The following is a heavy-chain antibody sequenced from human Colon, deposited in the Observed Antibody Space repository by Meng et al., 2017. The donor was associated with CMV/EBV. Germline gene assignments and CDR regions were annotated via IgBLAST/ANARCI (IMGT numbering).Heavy chain of an antibody. CDR1: GFTFSNYW. D-gene: IGHD2/OR15-2a*01. CDR3: ARDPFQAHLLDDFLDT. CDR2: IKQNGRET. J-gene: IGHJ5*02. V-gene: IGHV3-7*01. Sequence: GESQKISCAASGFTFSNYWMTWVRQAPGKGLEWVANIKQNGRETSYADSVKGRFTISRDDAKNSLYLHLNSLRPEDTAVYYCARDPFQAHLLDDFLDTWGQGTLVTVSS.